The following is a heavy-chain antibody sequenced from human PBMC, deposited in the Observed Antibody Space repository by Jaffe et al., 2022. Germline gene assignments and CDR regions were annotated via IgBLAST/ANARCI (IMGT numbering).Heavy chain of an antibody. Sequence: QVQLQESGPGLVKPSETLSLTCAVSGYSISSGYYWGWIRQPPGKGLEWIGSIYHSGSTYYNPSLKSRVTISVDTSKNQFSLKLSSVTAADTAVYYCARDSHGSGGVGDAFDIWGQGTMVTVSS. CDR3: ARDSHGSGGVGDAFDI. CDR2: IYHSGST. J-gene: IGHJ3*02. CDR1: GYSISSGYY. V-gene: IGHV4-38-2*02. D-gene: IGHD6-19*01.